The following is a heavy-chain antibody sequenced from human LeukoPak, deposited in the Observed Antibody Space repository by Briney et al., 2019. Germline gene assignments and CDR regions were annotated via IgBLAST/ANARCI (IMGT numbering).Heavy chain of an antibody. V-gene: IGHV3-23*01. Sequence: GGSLRLSCAASGFPFSNYAMSWVRQGPEKGLEWVSTISDTTYYADSVKGRFTISRDNSRSTLFLQMNNLRAEDTAVYYCTKILSAMYFDLWGRGALVTVSS. CDR2: ISDTT. CDR3: TKILSAMYFDL. D-gene: IGHD3-3*01. J-gene: IGHJ2*01. CDR1: GFPFSNYA.